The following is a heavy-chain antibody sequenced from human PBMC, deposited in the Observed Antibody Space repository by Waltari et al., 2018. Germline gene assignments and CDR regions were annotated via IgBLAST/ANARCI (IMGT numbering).Heavy chain of an antibody. V-gene: IGHV3-73*01. CDR2: MRSKPNNYAT. CDR1: GFIFIGSA. J-gene: IGHJ3*01. Sequence: EVQLVESGGGLVQPGGSLKLSCVASGFIFIGSAMHWVVHASGKGLDWVGRMRSKPNNYATTYAASAKGRFTISRDDSKNTAYLQMNSLKIEDTAVYYCFGSGSSVGFDVWGQGTMVTVSS. D-gene: IGHD3-10*01. CDR3: FGSGSSVGFDV.